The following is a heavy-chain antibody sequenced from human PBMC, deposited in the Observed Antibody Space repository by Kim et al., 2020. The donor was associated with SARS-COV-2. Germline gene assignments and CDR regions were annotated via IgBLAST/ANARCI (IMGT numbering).Heavy chain of an antibody. V-gene: IGHV2-5*02. Sequence: SGPTLVKPTQTLTLTCTFSGFSLSTSGVGVGWIRQPPGKALEWLALIYWDDDKRYSPSLKSRLTITKDTSKNQVVLTMTNMDPVDTATYYCAHRPPLYSGYDKTFDYWGQGTLVTVSS. D-gene: IGHD5-12*01. CDR3: AHRPPLYSGYDKTFDY. J-gene: IGHJ4*02. CDR1: GFSLSTSGVG. CDR2: IYWDDDK.